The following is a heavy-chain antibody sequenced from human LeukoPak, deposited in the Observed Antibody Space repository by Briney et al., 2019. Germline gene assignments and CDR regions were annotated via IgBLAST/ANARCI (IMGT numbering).Heavy chain of an antibody. CDR1: GYTFTDFY. CDR3: MRDPLLPVPGRQGDS. Sequence: ASVKVSCKASGYTFTDFYIHWVRQAPGQGLEWMGCINPNSCVTTYAQGFQGRVTMTRDTAIKTAYLDLARLTSDDTADYYCMRDPLLPVPGRQGDSWGQGTLVTVSS. CDR2: INPNSCVT. D-gene: IGHD1-1*01. V-gene: IGHV1-2*02. J-gene: IGHJ4*02.